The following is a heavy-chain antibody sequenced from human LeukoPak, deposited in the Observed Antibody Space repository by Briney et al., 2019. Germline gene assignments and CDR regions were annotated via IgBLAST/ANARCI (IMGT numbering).Heavy chain of an antibody. V-gene: IGHV3-53*01. D-gene: IGHD6-13*01. CDR2: IYSGSST. CDR3: AKVVGPGIAAAGHFDY. Sequence: GGSLRLSCAASGFTVGTNYMSWVRQAPGKGLEWVSLIYSGSSTYYANSVKGRFTISRDNAKNTLYLQMNSLRAEDTAVYYCAKVVGPGIAAAGHFDYWGQGTLVTVSS. J-gene: IGHJ4*02. CDR1: GFTVGTNY.